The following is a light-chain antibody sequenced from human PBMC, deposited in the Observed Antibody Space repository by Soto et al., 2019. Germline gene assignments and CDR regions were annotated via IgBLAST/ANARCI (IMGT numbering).Light chain of an antibody. V-gene: IGKV1-39*01. CDR1: QSISTY. CDR2: AES. CDR3: QQGYNIPRT. Sequence: DIQMTQSPSSLSASVGDRVTITCRTSQSISTYLNWYQQKPGKAPKLLIYAESRLQSGVTSSFSGSGSVTDFTLTISSLQPEDFATYYCQQGYNIPRTFGQGTNLEIK. J-gene: IGKJ2*01.